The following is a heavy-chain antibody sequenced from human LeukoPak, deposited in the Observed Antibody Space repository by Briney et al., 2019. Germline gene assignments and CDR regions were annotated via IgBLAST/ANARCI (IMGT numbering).Heavy chain of an antibody. Sequence: ASVKVSCKASGYTFRNYGINWVRQAPGQGLEWMGWISGDSYDTKYEQKLQGRVTMTTDTSTNTAYRELKSLRSDDTAMYYCARNRTGTFDFWGQGTLVTVSS. D-gene: IGHD3-10*01. CDR1: GYTFRNYG. CDR2: ISGDSYDT. J-gene: IGHJ4*02. CDR3: ARNRTGTFDF. V-gene: IGHV1-18*01.